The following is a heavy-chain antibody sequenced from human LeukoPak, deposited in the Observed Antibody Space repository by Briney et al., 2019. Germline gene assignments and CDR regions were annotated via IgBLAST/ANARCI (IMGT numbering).Heavy chain of an antibody. Sequence: SVKVSCKASGGTFSSYAISWVRQAPGQGLEWMGRIIPILGIANYAQKFQGRVTITADKSTSTAYMELSSLRSEDTAVYYCAPDSSGYYSRYGMDVWGQGTTVTVSS. V-gene: IGHV1-69*04. J-gene: IGHJ6*02. CDR3: APDSSGYYSRYGMDV. CDR2: IIPILGIA. CDR1: GGTFSSYA. D-gene: IGHD3-22*01.